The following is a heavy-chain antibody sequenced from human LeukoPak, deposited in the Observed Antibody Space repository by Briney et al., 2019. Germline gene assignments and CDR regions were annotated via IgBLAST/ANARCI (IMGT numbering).Heavy chain of an antibody. D-gene: IGHD3-22*01. V-gene: IGHV3-48*03. CDR1: GISLSSFE. CDR3: ARGGSSGYDYNAFDI. CDR2: ISISGSTK. Sequence: GGSLRLSCAASGISLSSFEMNWVRQAPGKGLEWVSYISISGSTKYYADSVRGRFTISRDTAKNSLLLQMNSLRDEDTAIYYCARGGSSGYDYNAFDIWGQGTTVTASS. J-gene: IGHJ3*02.